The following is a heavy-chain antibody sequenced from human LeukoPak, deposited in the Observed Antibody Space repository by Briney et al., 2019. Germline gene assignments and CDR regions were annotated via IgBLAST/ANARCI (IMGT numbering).Heavy chain of an antibody. J-gene: IGHJ4*02. D-gene: IGHD2-21*02. Sequence: GGSLRLSCAASGFTVSSNYMSWVRQALGKGLEWVSVIYSGGSTYYADSVKGRFTISRDNSKNTLYLQMNSLRAEDTAVYYCARGDGYPAEFDYWGQGTLVTVSS. V-gene: IGHV3-53*01. CDR2: IYSGGST. CDR1: GFTVSSNY. CDR3: ARGDGYPAEFDY.